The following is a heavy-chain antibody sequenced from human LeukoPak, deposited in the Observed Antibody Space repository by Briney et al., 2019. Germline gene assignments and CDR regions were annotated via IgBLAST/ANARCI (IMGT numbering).Heavy chain of an antibody. CDR1: GYTFTDQW. Sequence: ASVKVSCKASGYTFTDQWIHWVRQAPGQGLEWLGWINPNSGGTNYAQKFEGRIAMTTDTSINTGYMEMTRLTSDDTAVYYCARAHSSLRLYHFDSWGQGTLVTVSS. CDR3: ARAHSSLRLYHFDS. CDR2: INPNSGGT. J-gene: IGHJ4*02. D-gene: IGHD6-13*01. V-gene: IGHV1-2*02.